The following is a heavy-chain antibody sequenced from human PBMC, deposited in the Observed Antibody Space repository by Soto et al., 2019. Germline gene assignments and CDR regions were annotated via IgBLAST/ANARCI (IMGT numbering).Heavy chain of an antibody. Sequence: PGGSLRLSCAASGFTFSTYAMTWVRQAPGKGLEWVSSLSDDGTNSYYAESVKGRFTISRDNAKNSLSLQMNSLGVEDTAVYFCASVPGSPGYHRFDVWGQGTTVTVSS. J-gene: IGHJ6*02. D-gene: IGHD6-19*01. CDR3: ASVPGSPGYHRFDV. CDR1: GFTFSTYA. V-gene: IGHV3-23*01. CDR2: LSDDGTNS.